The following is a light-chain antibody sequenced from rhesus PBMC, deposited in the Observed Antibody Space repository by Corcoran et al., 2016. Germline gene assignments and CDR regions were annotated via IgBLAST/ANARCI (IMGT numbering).Light chain of an antibody. CDR1: QGISKY. CDR2: DAS. Sequence: DIQMTQSPSSLSASVGDTVTITCQASQGISKYLAWYQQTPGKAPKLLIYDASTLQSGVPSRFSGSGSGTEFTPTISSLQPEDFATYYCQQHNSYPPTFGQGTKVEIK. CDR3: QQHNSYPPT. J-gene: IGKJ1*01. V-gene: IGKV1-25*01.